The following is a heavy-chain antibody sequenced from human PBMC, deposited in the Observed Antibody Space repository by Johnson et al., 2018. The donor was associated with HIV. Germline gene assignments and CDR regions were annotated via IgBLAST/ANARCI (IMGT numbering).Heavy chain of an antibody. CDR3: ARDEGDYGDSITDDAFDF. Sequence: VQVVESGGGVVQPGGSLRLSCAASGFTFSDYYMSWIRQAPGKGLEWVSYISSSGSTIYYADSVRGRFTVSRDNAKNSLYLQLNSLRDEDTAVYYCARDEGDYGDSITDDAFDFWGQGTMVTVSS. J-gene: IGHJ3*01. D-gene: IGHD4-17*01. V-gene: IGHV3-11*04. CDR2: ISSSGSTI. CDR1: GFTFSDYY.